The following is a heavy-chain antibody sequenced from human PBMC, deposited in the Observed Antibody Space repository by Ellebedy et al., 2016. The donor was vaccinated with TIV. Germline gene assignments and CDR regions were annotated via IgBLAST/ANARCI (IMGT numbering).Heavy chain of an antibody. CDR2: FYPSGST. Sequence: SETLSLXXAVPGGSINNVAHAWGWIRRTPGQGLEWIGYFYPSGSTFYNPSLRSRVTISVDRTRNQFSLKLTSVTAADTALYYCARRGDTTEEPFDLWGRGTLVTVSS. J-gene: IGHJ4*02. CDR3: ARRGDTTEEPFDL. CDR1: GGSINNVAHA. V-gene: IGHV4-30-2*01. D-gene: IGHD1-14*01.